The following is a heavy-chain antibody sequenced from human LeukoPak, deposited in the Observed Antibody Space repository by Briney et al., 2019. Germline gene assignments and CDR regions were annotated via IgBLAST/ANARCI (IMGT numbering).Heavy chain of an antibody. CDR3: ARFAVAGTQYYYYYYMDV. J-gene: IGHJ6*03. V-gene: IGHV4-34*01. CDR2: INHSGST. CDR1: GGSFSGYY. D-gene: IGHD6-19*01. Sequence: KPSETLSLTCAVYGGSFSGYYWSWIRQPPGKGLEWIGEINHSGSTNYNPSLKSRVTISVDTSKNQFSLKLSSVTAADTAVYYCARFAVAGTQYYYYYYMDVWGKGTTVTVSS.